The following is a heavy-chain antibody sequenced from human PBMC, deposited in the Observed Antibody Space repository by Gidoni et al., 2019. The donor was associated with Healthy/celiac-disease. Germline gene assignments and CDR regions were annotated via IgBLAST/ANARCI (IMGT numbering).Heavy chain of an antibody. V-gene: IGHV3-49*04. CDR3: TRDIGKYSSSLMDV. Sequence: EVQLVESGGGLVQPGRSLRLSCTASGFTFGDYAMSWVRQAPGKGLEWVGFIRSKAYGGTTEYAASVKGRFTISRDDSKSIAYLQMNSLKTEDTAVYYCTRDIGKYSSSLMDVWGQGTTVTVSS. D-gene: IGHD6-6*01. CDR1: GFTFGDYA. CDR2: IRSKAYGGTT. J-gene: IGHJ6*02.